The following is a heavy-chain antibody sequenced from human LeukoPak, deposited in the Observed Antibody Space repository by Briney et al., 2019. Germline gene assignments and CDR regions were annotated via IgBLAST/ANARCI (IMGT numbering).Heavy chain of an antibody. CDR2: ISYDGSNK. J-gene: IGHJ4*02. D-gene: IGHD2-21*02. V-gene: IGHV3-30-3*01. Sequence: GGSLRLSCAASGFTFSSYAMHWVRQAPGKGLEWVAVISYDGSNKYYADSVKGRFTISRDNSKNTVYLQMNSLGAEDTAVYYCAKEACDGDYHRDYFDYWGQGTLVTVSS. CDR1: GFTFSSYA. CDR3: AKEACDGDYHRDYFDY.